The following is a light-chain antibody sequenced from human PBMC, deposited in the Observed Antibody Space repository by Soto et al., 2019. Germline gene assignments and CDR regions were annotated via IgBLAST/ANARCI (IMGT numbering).Light chain of an antibody. CDR1: NSDVGTYNL. Sequence: QSALTQPASVSGSPGQSITISCTGTNSDVGTYNLVSWYQQHPGKAPKIMIYEVNKRPSGVSNRFSGSKSGNTASLTISGLQAEDEADYYCCSYAGTSYVFGTGTRSPS. CDR3: CSYAGTSYV. CDR2: EVN. V-gene: IGLV2-23*02. J-gene: IGLJ1*01.